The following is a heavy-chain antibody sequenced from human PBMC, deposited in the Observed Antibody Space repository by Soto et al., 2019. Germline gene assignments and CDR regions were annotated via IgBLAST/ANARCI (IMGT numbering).Heavy chain of an antibody. V-gene: IGHV1-69*01. CDR3: ARYGDVTSPLPIGAVEI. CDR1: GGTCSSYT. CDR2: IVPLFGTT. J-gene: IGHJ3*02. D-gene: IGHD3-16*01. Sequence: QVQLVQSGAEVKKPGSSVKVSCKASGGTCSSYTFSWVRQAPGQGLEWMGGIVPLFGTTNDAKIFQGSVTISADESTSTVYMELSSRRSEDSARYYCARYGDVTSPLPIGAVEIWGQGTVITVSA.